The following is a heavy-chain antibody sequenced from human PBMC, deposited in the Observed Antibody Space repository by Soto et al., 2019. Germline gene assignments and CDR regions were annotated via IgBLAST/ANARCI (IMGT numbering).Heavy chain of an antibody. CDR2: IHHSGCT. CDR3: ARGETQQQRDY. V-gene: IGHV4-4*02. Sequence: QVLLQESGPGLVKPSGTLSLTCAVSGDSITNSHWWSWVRQPPGKGLEWIGEIHHSGCTKYNPSLESRLIISVDRSKNTFFLRLTSVTAADTAVYFCARGETQQQRDYWGQGTLVTVSS. J-gene: IGHJ4*02. CDR1: GDSITNSHW. D-gene: IGHD6-25*01.